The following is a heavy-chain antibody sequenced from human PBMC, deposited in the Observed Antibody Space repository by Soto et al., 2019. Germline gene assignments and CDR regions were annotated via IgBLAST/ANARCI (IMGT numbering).Heavy chain of an antibody. Sequence: SGPTLVNPTQTLTLTCTFSGFSLSTSGVGVGWIRQPPGKALEWLALIYWDDDKRYSPSLMCRLTITKDTSKNQVVLTMTNMDPVDTATYYCARTTYGGLVGYWGQGTLVTVSS. CDR2: IYWDDDK. CDR3: ARTTYGGLVGY. D-gene: IGHD1-1*01. CDR1: GFSLSTSGVG. V-gene: IGHV2-5*02. J-gene: IGHJ4*02.